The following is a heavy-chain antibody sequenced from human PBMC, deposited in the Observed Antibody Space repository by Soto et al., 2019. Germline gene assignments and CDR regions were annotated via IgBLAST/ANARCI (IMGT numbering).Heavy chain of an antibody. Sequence: LRLSCAASGFTSSDYYMNWVRQAPGKGLEWVSSISSSSTIYYADSVKGRFTISRDNAKNSLYLQMNSLRAEDTAVYYCARVRVITMVRGVNLDYWGQGTLVTVSS. CDR3: ARVRVITMVRGVNLDY. CDR2: ISSSSTI. CDR1: GFTSSDYY. D-gene: IGHD3-10*01. J-gene: IGHJ4*02. V-gene: IGHV3-11*04.